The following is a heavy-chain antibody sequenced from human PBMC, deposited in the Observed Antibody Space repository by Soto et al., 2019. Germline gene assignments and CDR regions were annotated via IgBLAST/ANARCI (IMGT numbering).Heavy chain of an antibody. V-gene: IGHV3-23*01. Sequence: GGSLRLSCAASGFTFSSYAMSWVRQAPGKGLEWVSAISGSGGSTYYADSVKGRFTISRDNSKNTLYLQMNSLRAEDTAVYYCAKVIGNYDYYYGMDVWGQGTTVTVSS. CDR2: ISGSGGST. J-gene: IGHJ6*02. D-gene: IGHD3-16*02. CDR1: GFTFSSYA. CDR3: AKVIGNYDYYYGMDV.